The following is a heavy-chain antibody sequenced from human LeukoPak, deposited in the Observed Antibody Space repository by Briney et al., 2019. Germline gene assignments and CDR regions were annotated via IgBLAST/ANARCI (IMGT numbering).Heavy chain of an antibody. CDR3: ARPFPYYYDSSGYHNNT. V-gene: IGHV4-38-2*01. D-gene: IGHD3-22*01. J-gene: IGHJ4*02. Sequence: SETLSLTCAVSGYSISSGYYWGWIRQPPGKGLEWIGSIYHSGSTYYNPSLKSRVTISVDTSKNQFSLKLSPVTAADTAVYYCARPFPYYYDSSGYHNNTWGQGTLVTVSS. CDR1: GYSISSGYY. CDR2: IYHSGST.